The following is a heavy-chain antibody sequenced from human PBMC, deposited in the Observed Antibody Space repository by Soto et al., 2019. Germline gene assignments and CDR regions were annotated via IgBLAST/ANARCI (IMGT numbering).Heavy chain of an antibody. D-gene: IGHD2-2*01. CDR3: ARGTLIFTPGTSCYFDY. CDR1: SGSINRDYW. CDR2: MHHSGST. J-gene: IGHJ4*02. Sequence: SETLSLTCVVSSGSINRDYWWSWVRQPPGTGLERIGEMHHSGSTNYNPSLKSRVTISVDTSKNQFSLKLSSVTAADTAVYYCARGTLIFTPGTSCYFDYWGQGTLVTVSS. V-gene: IGHV4-4*02.